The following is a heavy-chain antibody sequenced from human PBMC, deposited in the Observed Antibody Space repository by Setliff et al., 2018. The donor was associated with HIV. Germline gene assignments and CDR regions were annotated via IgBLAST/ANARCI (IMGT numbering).Heavy chain of an antibody. CDR3: AREDGMGGYFDY. J-gene: IGHJ4*02. V-gene: IGHV4-59*01. Sequence: SETLSLTCSVSGGPIIGSYWSWIRQPPGKRLEWIGYTYYSGDTNYNPSLKSRVTILVDTSKKQFSLRLSPVTAADAAVYYCAREDGMGGYFDYWGQGTLVTVSS. CDR2: TYYSGDT. CDR1: GGPIIGSY. D-gene: IGHD3-16*01.